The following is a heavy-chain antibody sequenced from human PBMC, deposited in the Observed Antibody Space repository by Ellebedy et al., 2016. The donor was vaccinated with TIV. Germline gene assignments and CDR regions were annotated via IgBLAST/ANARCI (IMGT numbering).Heavy chain of an antibody. CDR1: GGSFRGYY. D-gene: IGHD7-27*01. Sequence: SETLSLTXAVYGGSFRGYYWSWIRQPPGKGLEWIGEITHSGSSTYNPSHKSRVTISEDTSKNHFSLNLTSATAADTAVYYCARGSMGIYNYWGQGTLVTVSS. V-gene: IGHV4-34*01. CDR2: ITHSGSS. CDR3: ARGSMGIYNY. J-gene: IGHJ4*02.